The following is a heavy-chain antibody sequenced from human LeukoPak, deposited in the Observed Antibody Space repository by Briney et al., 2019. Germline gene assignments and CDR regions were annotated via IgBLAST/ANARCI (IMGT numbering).Heavy chain of an antibody. D-gene: IGHD3-9*01. CDR2: SVPLFGTA. CDR3: ARTFEPYYFDY. V-gene: IGHV1-69*13. Sequence: GASVTVSCKASGDNFSTYAISWVRQAPGQGLEWMGGSVPLFGTASYAENFQGRITLTAEDESTTTVYMELSSLTSEDTAVYFCARTFEPYYFDYWGQGTLVTVSS. J-gene: IGHJ4*02. CDR1: GDNFSTYA.